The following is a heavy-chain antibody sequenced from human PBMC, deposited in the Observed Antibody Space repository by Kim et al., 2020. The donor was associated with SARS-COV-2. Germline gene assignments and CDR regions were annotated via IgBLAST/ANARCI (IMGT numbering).Heavy chain of an antibody. J-gene: IGHJ5*02. CDR3: AKADYILTGYLDP. D-gene: IGHD3-9*01. V-gene: IGHV3-23*01. Sequence: GGSRRLSCAASGFAFSSYAMNWVRQAPGKGLGWVSGISGSYGTTYYADSVKGRFTISRDNSKNTLYLQMNSLRADDPAVYYFAKADYILTGYLDPWGQGT. CDR2: ISGSYGTT. CDR1: GFAFSSYA.